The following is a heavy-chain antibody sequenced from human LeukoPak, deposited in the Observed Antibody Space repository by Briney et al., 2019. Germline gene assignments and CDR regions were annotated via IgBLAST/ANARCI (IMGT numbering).Heavy chain of an antibody. D-gene: IGHD6-19*01. CDR2: ISSSGSTI. J-gene: IGHJ4*02. CDR3: ARDDSVAGTGFDY. Sequence: GGSLRLSCAASGFTFSSYEMNWVRQAPGKGLEWVSYISSSGSTIYYADSVKGRSTISRDNAKNSLYLQMNSLRAEDTAVYYCARDDSVAGTGFDYWGQGTLVTVSS. CDR1: GFTFSSYE. V-gene: IGHV3-48*03.